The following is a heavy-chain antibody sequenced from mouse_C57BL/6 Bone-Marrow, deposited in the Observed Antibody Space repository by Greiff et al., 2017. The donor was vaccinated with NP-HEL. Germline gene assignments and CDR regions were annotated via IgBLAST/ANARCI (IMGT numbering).Heavy chain of an antibody. Sequence: ESGPGLVKPSQSLSLTCSVTGYSITSGYYWNWIRQFPGNKLEWMGYISYDGSNNYNPSLKNRISITRDTSKNQFFLKLNSVTTEDTATYYCARDTYYGNWFAYWGQGTLVTVSA. D-gene: IGHD1-1*01. CDR1: GYSITSGYY. CDR3: ARDTYYGNWFAY. J-gene: IGHJ3*01. V-gene: IGHV3-6*01. CDR2: ISYDGSN.